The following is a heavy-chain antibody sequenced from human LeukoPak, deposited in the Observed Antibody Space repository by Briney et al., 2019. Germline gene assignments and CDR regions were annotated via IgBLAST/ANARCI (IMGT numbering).Heavy chain of an antibody. V-gene: IGHV5-51*01. CDR1: GYTFTKYW. J-gene: IGHJ4*02. Sequence: GESLMISCKGSGYTFTKYWIGWVRQMPGEGLEWMGIIYPGDSDTRDSPSFQGQVIISADKSINTAYLQWSSLKASDSAIYYCARRSVSGSYVDYWGQGTLVTVSS. CDR2: IYPGDSDT. CDR3: ARRSVSGSYVDY. D-gene: IGHD3-10*01.